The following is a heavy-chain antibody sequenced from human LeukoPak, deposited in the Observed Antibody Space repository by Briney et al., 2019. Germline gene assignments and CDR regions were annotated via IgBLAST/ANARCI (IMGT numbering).Heavy chain of an antibody. V-gene: IGHV3-23*01. CDR1: GFTFTDYW. CDR2: ISGNGDYT. CDR3: ASQKAIDY. J-gene: IGHJ4*02. Sequence: GGSLRLSCAASGFTFTDYWMSWVRQAPGKGLEWVSAISGNGDYTYYADPVKGRFTISRDNSKNTLYLQMNNLRAEDTAVYYCASQKAIDYWGQGTLVTVSS.